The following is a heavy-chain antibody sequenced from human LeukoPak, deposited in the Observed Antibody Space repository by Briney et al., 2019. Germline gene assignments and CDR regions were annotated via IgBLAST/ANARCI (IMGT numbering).Heavy chain of an antibody. V-gene: IGHV3-23*01. CDR1: GFTFSSYA. Sequence: GGSLRLSCAASGFTFSSYAMSWVRQAPGKGLEWVSAISGSGGSTYYADSVKGRFTISRDNSKNTLYLQMNSLRAEDTAVYHCAKITGDWFVQNFDYWGQGTLVTVSS. CDR2: ISGSGGST. CDR3: AKITGDWFVQNFDY. D-gene: IGHD3-9*01. J-gene: IGHJ4*02.